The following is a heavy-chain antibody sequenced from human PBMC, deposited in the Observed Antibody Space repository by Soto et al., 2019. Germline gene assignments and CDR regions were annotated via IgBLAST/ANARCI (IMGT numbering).Heavy chain of an antibody. J-gene: IGHJ5*02. CDR2: INPSGGST. D-gene: IGHD3-10*01. Sequence: ASVKVSCKASGYTCTSYYMHWVRQAPGQGLEWMGIINPSGGSTSYAQKFQGRVTITRDTSTSTVYMELSSLRYEDTAAYYCSTELAVPKGWFDPWGQGNLVTVS. CDR1: GYTCTSYY. CDR3: STELAVPKGWFDP. V-gene: IGHV1-46*03.